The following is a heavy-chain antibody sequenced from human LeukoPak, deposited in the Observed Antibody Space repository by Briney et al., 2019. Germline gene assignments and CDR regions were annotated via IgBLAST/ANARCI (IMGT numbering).Heavy chain of an antibody. V-gene: IGHV3-15*01. Sequence: GGSLRLSCAASGLTFSNAWMSWVRQAPGKGLEWVGRIRSQTDGGTTDYAAPVKGRFTISRDDSKNTLYLQMNSLETEDTAVYYSITDITMVRGVIITIHAFDIWGQGTMVTVS. D-gene: IGHD3-10*01. J-gene: IGHJ3*02. CDR2: IRSQTDGGTT. CDR3: ITDITMVRGVIITIHAFDI. CDR1: GLTFSNAW.